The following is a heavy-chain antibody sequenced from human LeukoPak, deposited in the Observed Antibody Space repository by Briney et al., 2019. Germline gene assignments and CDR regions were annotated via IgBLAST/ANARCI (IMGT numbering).Heavy chain of an antibody. CDR3: AKDPLYYYGSGSHLDY. J-gene: IGHJ4*02. CDR2: IRYDGSNK. D-gene: IGHD3-10*01. V-gene: IGHV3-30*02. CDR1: GFTFSSYG. Sequence: GGSLRLSCAASGFTFSSYGMHWVRQAPGKGLEWVAFIRYDGSNKYYADSVKGRFTISRDNSKNTLCLQMNSLRAEDTAAYYCAKDPLYYYGSGSHLDYWGQGTLVTVSS.